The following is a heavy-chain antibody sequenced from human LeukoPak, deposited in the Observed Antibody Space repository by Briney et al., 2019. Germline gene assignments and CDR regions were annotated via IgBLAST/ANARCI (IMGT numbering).Heavy chain of an antibody. CDR2: ISVYNGHT. CDR3: ARDYYYGSGTYYNVFDY. V-gene: IGHV1-18*01. CDR1: GYTFTNYG. J-gene: IGHJ4*02. D-gene: IGHD3-10*01. Sequence: ASVKVSCKASGYTFTNYGISWVRQAPGQGLEWMGCISVYNGHTNYAQTLQGRVTMTTDTSTTTAYMELRSLRSDDTAVYYCARDYYYGSGTYYNVFDYWGQGTLVTVSS.